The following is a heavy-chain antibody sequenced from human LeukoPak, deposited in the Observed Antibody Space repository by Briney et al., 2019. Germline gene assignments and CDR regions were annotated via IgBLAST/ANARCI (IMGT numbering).Heavy chain of an antibody. V-gene: IGHV3-53*01. CDR2: IYSGGST. Sequence: GRSLRLSCAASGFTFSSYGMHWVRQAPGKGLEWVSLIYSGGSTSYADSVKGRFTFSRDNSKNTLYLQMNSLRAEDTAVYYCARDRVNWNDVGGLFDYWGQGTLVTVSS. J-gene: IGHJ4*02. CDR1: GFTFSSYG. D-gene: IGHD1-1*01. CDR3: ARDRVNWNDVGGLFDY.